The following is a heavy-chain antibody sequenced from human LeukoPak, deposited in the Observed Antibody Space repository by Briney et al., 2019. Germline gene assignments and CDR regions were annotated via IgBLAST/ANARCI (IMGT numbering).Heavy chain of an antibody. D-gene: IGHD4-17*01. Sequence: SETLSLTCAVYGGSFSGYYWSWIRQTPGKGLEWIGEVNHSGYTNMNPSLKSRVTISVDTSKNQFSLMMTSVTAADTAVYFCARMTTGHDYWGQGTLVTVSS. CDR1: GGSFSGYY. CDR2: VNHSGYT. CDR3: ARMTTGHDY. J-gene: IGHJ4*02. V-gene: IGHV4-34*01.